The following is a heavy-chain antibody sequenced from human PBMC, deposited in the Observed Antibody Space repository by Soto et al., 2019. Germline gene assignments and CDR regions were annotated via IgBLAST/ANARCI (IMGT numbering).Heavy chain of an antibody. CDR2: IIPMLGIA. D-gene: IGHD2-2*01. V-gene: IGHV1-69*02. CDR3: ARGDCSGTSCYDYYYYCMDV. CDR1: GATFTRYT. Sequence: QVQLVKSGTEVKKPGTSVKVSCKASGATFTRYTIDWVRQAPGQGLEWLGRIIPMLGIANYTQKFQGRVTITADKSTSTAYMELSGLRSEDTAVYYCARGDCSGTSCYDYYYYCMDVWGKGTTVTVSS. J-gene: IGHJ6*03.